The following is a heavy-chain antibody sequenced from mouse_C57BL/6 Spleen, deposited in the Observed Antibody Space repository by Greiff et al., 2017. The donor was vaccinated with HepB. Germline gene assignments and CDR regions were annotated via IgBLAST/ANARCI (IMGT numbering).Heavy chain of an antibody. V-gene: IGHV1-72*01. CDR2: IDPNRGGT. Sequence: VQLQQPGAELVKPGASVKLSCKASGYTFTSYWMHWVKQRPGRGLEWIGRIDPNRGGTKYNEKFKSKATLTVDKPSSTSYMQLSSLTSEDSAVYYCAREEDSSGYGWFAYWGQGTLVTVSA. CDR1: GYTFTSYW. J-gene: IGHJ3*01. D-gene: IGHD3-2*02. CDR3: AREEDSSGYGWFAY.